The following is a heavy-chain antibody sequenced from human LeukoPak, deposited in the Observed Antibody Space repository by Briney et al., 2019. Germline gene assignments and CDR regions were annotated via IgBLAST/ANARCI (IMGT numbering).Heavy chain of an antibody. V-gene: IGHV3-66*01. J-gene: IGHJ6*02. Sequence: PGGSLRLSCAASGFTVSSNYMSWVRQAPGKGLEWVSVIYSGGSTYYADSVKGRFTISRDNSKNTLYLQMNSLRVEDTAVYYCAREQQLDVVTALPYGMDVWGQGTTVTVSS. CDR2: IYSGGST. CDR1: GFTVSSNY. D-gene: IGHD2-21*02. CDR3: AREQQLDVVTALPYGMDV.